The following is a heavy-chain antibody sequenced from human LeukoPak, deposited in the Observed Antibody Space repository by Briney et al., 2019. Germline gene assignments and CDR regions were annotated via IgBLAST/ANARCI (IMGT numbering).Heavy chain of an antibody. Sequence: PGGSLRLSCAASGFTFSSYSMNWVRQAPGKGLEWVSSISSSSSYIYYADSVKGRFTISRDNAKNSLYLQMNSLRAEDTAVYYCARGRSLIAVAGPPDAFDIWGQGTMVTVSS. J-gene: IGHJ3*02. CDR2: ISSSSSYI. CDR1: GFTFSSYS. V-gene: IGHV3-21*01. D-gene: IGHD6-19*01. CDR3: ARGRSLIAVAGPPDAFDI.